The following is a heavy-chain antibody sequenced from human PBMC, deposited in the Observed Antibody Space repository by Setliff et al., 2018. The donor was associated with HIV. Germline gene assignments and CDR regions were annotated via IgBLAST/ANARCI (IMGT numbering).Heavy chain of an antibody. D-gene: IGHD2-2*01. J-gene: IGHJ4*02. CDR3: ARLPGYCSSTGCQGYFDY. CDR1: GGSISSSSYY. Sequence: SETLSLTCTVSGGSISSSSYYWGWIRQPPEKGLEWIGNIYYSGSTYYNPSLKSRVTISVATSKKQFSLKLSSVTASDTAVYYCARLPGYCSSTGCQGYFDYWGQGTLVTVSS. CDR2: IYYSGST. V-gene: IGHV4-39*01.